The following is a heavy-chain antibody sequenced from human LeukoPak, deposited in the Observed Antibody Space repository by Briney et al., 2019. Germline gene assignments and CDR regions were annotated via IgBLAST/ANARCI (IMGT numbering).Heavy chain of an antibody. D-gene: IGHD4-17*01. J-gene: IGHJ4*02. CDR1: GYTFTSYG. CDR2: ISAYNGNT. V-gene: IGHV1-18*01. CDR3: ATLIDYGDPFDY. Sequence: ASVTVSCTASGYTFTSYGISWVRQAPGQGLEWMGWISAYNGNTNYAQKLQGRVTMTTDTSTSTAYMELRSLRSDDTAVYYCATLIDYGDPFDYWGQGTLVTVSS.